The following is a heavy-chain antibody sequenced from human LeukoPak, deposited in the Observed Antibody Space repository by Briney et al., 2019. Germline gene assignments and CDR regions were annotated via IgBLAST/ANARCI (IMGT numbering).Heavy chain of an antibody. CDR3: ARDGAIAVAGFDY. J-gene: IGHJ4*02. CDR2: ISYDGSNK. V-gene: IGHV3-30*04. Sequence: GGSLRLSCVASGFTFSSYAMHWVRQAPGKGLEWVAVISYDGSNKYYADSVKGRFTISRDNSKNTLYPQMNSLRAEDTAVYYCARDGAIAVAGFDYWGQGTLVTVSS. CDR1: GFTFSSYA. D-gene: IGHD6-19*01.